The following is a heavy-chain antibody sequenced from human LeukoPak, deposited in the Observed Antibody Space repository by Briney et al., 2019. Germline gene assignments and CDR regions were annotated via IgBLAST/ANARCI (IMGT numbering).Heavy chain of an antibody. V-gene: IGHV4-34*01. CDR3: ARGRRFYYYYYMDV. D-gene: IGHD1-1*01. CDR1: GGSFSGYY. J-gene: IGHJ6*03. Sequence: SETLSLTCAVYGGSFSGYYWSWIRQPPGKGLEWIGEINHSGSTNYNPSLKSRVTISVDTSKNQFSLKLSSVTAADTVVYYCARGRRFYYYYYMDVWGKGTTVTVSS. CDR2: INHSGST.